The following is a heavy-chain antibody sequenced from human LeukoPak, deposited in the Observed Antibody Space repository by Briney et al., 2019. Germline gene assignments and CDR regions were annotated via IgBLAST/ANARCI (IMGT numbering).Heavy chain of an antibody. V-gene: IGHV3-21*04. Sequence: PGGSLRLSCAASGFTFSSYNMNWVRQAPGKGLEWVSSISTSSNYRYYADSVKGRFTISRDNAKKLLYLQMNSLRSDDTALYYCAKSAARLFSDYYYYMDVWGKGTTVTVSS. CDR1: GFTFSSYN. CDR3: AKSAARLFSDYYYYMDV. CDR2: ISTSSNYR. J-gene: IGHJ6*03. D-gene: IGHD6-6*01.